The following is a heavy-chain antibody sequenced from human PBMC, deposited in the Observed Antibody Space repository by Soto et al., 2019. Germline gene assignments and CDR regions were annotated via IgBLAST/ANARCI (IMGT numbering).Heavy chain of an antibody. CDR3: ARDREYSTAWGVVGADS. CDR1: GFTFEDYG. V-gene: IGHV3-20*04. J-gene: IGHJ4*02. D-gene: IGHD6-19*01. Sequence: QLVESGGRVVRPGESLRLSCEGSGFTFEDYGMSWVRQVPGKGLEWVASLNWHGGNTGYADSVKGRFTISRDNAKNSLYLQMNSLRVKDTALYYCARDREYSTAWGVVGADSWGQGTLVTVSS. CDR2: LNWHGGNT.